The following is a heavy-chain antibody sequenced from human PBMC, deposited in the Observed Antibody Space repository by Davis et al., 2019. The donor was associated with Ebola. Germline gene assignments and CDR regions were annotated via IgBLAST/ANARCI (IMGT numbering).Heavy chain of an antibody. CDR2: ISGTGGST. J-gene: IGHJ4*02. CDR3: AKYHTSSWYGKLDS. D-gene: IGHD6-13*01. CDR1: GFTFSSYA. V-gene: IGHV3-23*01. Sequence: PGGSLRLSCAVSGFTFSSYAMSWVRQAPGKGLEWVSAISGTGGSTNYAGSVKGRFTISRDNSKNTLYLQMNSLRAEDTAVYYCAKYHTSSWYGKLDSWGQGTLVTVSS.